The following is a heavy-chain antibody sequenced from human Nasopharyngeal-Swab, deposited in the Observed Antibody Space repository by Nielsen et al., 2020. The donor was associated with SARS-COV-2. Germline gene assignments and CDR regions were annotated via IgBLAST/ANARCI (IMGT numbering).Heavy chain of an antibody. CDR3: ARDRGYSYDVFEL. Sequence: WIRQPPGKGLEWVSYLSSSGGTIYYADAVKGRFTISRDNAKNSLYLQMKSLRDEDTAVYYCARDRGYSYDVFELWGRGTLVTVSS. CDR2: LSSSGGTI. V-gene: IGHV3-48*02. J-gene: IGHJ2*01. D-gene: IGHD5-18*01.